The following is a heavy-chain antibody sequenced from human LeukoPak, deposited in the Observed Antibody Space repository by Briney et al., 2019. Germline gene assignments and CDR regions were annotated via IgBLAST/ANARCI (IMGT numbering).Heavy chain of an antibody. CDR2: ISSSSSNI. Sequence: GGSLRLSCAASGFTFSTYNMNWVRQAPGKGLEWVSSISSSSSNIYYADSVKGRFTISRDNAKNSLYLQMNSLRAEDTAVYYCARGPYNWNYINFDYWGQGTLVAVSS. CDR3: ARGPYNWNYINFDY. CDR1: GFTFSTYN. V-gene: IGHV3-21*01. J-gene: IGHJ4*02. D-gene: IGHD1-7*01.